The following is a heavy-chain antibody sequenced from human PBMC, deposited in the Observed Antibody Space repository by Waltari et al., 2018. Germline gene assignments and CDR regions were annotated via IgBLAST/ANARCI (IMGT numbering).Heavy chain of an antibody. CDR1: GFTFRDFW. CDR2: IDSDVSTT. V-gene: IGHV3-74*03. Sequence: EVQLVESGGALVQPGGSRRLSCAASGFTFRDFWMQWVRQSPEKGLVGVSRIDSDVSTTTYADSVKGRFTISRDNTKNTLYLQMNGLTAEDTGVYYCATPFYAASGSFLSYWGQGTLVAVSS. CDR3: ATPFYAASGSFLSY. D-gene: IGHD3-10*01. J-gene: IGHJ4*02.